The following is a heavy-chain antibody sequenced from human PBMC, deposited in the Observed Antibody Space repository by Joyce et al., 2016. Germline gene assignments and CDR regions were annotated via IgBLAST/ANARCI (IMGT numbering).Heavy chain of an antibody. CDR2: IMPIVGTA. Sequence: QVQLLQSGAEVKKPGSSVNVSCKASGGTFRSYNISWVLQAPGQGLEWMGGIMPIVGTANIAQKCQGRLTIAADESSSTAYMELSSLRSEDTAVYYCARVVSGSYYFVMDVWGQGTTVTVSS. V-gene: IGHV1-69*01. CDR1: GGTFRSYN. J-gene: IGHJ6*02. CDR3: ARVVSGSYYFVMDV. D-gene: IGHD3-10*01.